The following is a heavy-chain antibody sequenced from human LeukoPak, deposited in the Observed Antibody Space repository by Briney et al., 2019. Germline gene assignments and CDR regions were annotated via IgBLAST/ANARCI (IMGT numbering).Heavy chain of an antibody. CDR1: GYTFTSYY. J-gene: IGHJ4*02. Sequence: ASVKVSCKASGYTFTSYYMHWVRQAPGQGLEWMGMINPSGGSTTYAQKFQGRVTLTRDTSTSTVYMELSGLRSEDTAVYHCARGPPYGGYVNYWGQGTLVTVSS. D-gene: IGHD5-12*01. CDR3: ARGPPYGGYVNY. CDR2: INPSGGST. V-gene: IGHV1-46*01.